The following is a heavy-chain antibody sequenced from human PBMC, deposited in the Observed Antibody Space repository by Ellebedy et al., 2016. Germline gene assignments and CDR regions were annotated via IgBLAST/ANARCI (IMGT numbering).Heavy chain of an antibody. Sequence: GESLKISXATSGFTFRNFFMSWVRQTPGKGLEWVATISGDGGSTNFADSVKGRFTISRDNSKNTVYLQMNSLRADDTAVYYCARDLVVVASNWFDPWGQGTLVTVSS. CDR1: GFTFRNFF. CDR2: ISGDGGST. D-gene: IGHD2-15*01. V-gene: IGHV3-23*01. CDR3: ARDLVVVASNWFDP. J-gene: IGHJ5*02.